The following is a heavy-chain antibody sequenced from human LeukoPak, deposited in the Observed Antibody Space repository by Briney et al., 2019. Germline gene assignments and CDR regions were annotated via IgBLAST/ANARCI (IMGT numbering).Heavy chain of an antibody. V-gene: IGHV4-59*11. CDR2: ISYIGST. CDR1: GGSFSSHY. Sequence: SEALSLTCTVSGGSFSSHYWSWIRQPPGKGLEWIGYISYIGSTNYNPSLKSRVTISVDTSKNQFSLKLSSVTAADTAVYYCARDPTTVTKGLDIWGQGTMVTVSS. J-gene: IGHJ3*02. D-gene: IGHD4-17*01. CDR3: ARDPTTVTKGLDI.